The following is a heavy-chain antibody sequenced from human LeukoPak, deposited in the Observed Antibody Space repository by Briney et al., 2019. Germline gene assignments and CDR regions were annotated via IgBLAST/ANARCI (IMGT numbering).Heavy chain of an antibody. D-gene: IGHD6-19*01. CDR2: IKQDGSEK. J-gene: IGHJ4*02. CDR1: GFTFSNYW. V-gene: IGHV3-7*03. CDR3: AKDSSYRAVAGTSDY. Sequence: PGGSLRLSCAASGFTFSNYWMSWVRQAPGKGLEWVANIKQDGSEKYYVDSVKGRFTISRDNAKNSVHLQMNSLRAEDTAVYYCAKDSSYRAVAGTSDYWGQGTLVTVSS.